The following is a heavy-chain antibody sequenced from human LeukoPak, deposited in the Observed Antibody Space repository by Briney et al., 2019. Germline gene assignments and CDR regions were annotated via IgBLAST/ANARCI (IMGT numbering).Heavy chain of an antibody. CDR3: ARDQCGGDPHYYYYYYMDV. V-gene: IGHV3-11*04. CDR1: GFTFSDYY. CDR2: ISSSGSTI. Sequence: TGGSLRLSCAASGFTFSDYYMSWIRQAPGKGLEWVSYISSSGSTIYYADSVKGRFTISRDNAKNSLYLQMNSLRAEDTAVYYCARDQCGGDPHYYYYYYMDVWGKGTTVTVSS. D-gene: IGHD2-21*02. J-gene: IGHJ6*03.